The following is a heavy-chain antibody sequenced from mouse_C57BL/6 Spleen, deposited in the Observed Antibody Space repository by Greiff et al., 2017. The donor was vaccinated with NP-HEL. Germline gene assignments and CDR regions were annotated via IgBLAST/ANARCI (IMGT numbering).Heavy chain of an antibody. CDR2: IYPGDGDT. V-gene: IGHV1-82*01. CDR3: ARSGITTAD. J-gene: IGHJ2*01. CDR1: GYAFSSSW. D-gene: IGHD1-1*01. Sequence: QVQLKESGPELVKPGASVKISCKASGYAFSSSWMNWVKQRPGKGLEWIGRIYPGDGDTNYNGKFKGKATLTADKSSSTAYMQLSSLTSEDSAVYFCARSGITTADWGQGTTLTVSS.